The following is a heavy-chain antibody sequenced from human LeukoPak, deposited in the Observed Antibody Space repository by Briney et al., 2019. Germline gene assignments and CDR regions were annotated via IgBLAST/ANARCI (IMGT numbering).Heavy chain of an antibody. J-gene: IGHJ4*02. D-gene: IGHD2-15*01. CDR2: INPNSGGT. Sequence: GASVKVFCKASGYTFAGYYMHWVRQAPGQGLEWMGWINPNSGGTNYAQKFQGRVTMTRDTSISTAYMELSRLRSDDTAVYYCARDRAVVVVAAILSYWGQGTLVTVSS. CDR3: ARDRAVVVVAAILSY. CDR1: GYTFAGYY. V-gene: IGHV1-2*02.